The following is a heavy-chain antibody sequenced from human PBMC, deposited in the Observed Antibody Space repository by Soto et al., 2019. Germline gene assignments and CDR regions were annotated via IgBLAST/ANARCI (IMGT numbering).Heavy chain of an antibody. CDR1: GFTFSSYG. V-gene: IGHV3-21*01. J-gene: IGHJ4*02. CDR2: ISSSSTYI. D-gene: IGHD2-2*01. CDR3: ARGGGTSPYYFDY. Sequence: GGSLRLSCAASGFTFSSYGMNWVRQAPGKGLEWVSSISSSSTYIYYADSVKGRFTISRDNAKNSLYLQMNSLRAEDTAVYYCARGGGTSPYYFDYWGQGTLVTV.